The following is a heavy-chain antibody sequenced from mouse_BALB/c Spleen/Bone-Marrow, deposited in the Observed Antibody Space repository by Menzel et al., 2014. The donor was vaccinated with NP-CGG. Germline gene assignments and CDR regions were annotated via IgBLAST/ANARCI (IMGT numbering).Heavy chain of an antibody. J-gene: IGHJ4*01. Sequence: EVKLVESGAALVKSGASVKLSCTASGFNIKDTYMHWVKQRPEQGLEWIGRIDPANGNTKYDPKFQGMATITADTTSSTVFLQLSSRASEDTVGYYCARWEYETMDYWVQGTSVTVSS. CDR1: GFNIKDTY. CDR2: IDPANGNT. V-gene: IGHV14-3*02. CDR3: ARWEYETMDY. D-gene: IGHD2-14*01.